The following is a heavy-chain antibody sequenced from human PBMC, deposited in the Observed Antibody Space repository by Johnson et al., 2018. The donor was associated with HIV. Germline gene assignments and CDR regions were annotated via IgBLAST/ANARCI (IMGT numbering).Heavy chain of an antibody. V-gene: IGHV3-33*03. D-gene: IGHD5-24*01. CDR2: IWYDGSNK. CDR1: GFTFSSYG. J-gene: IGHJ3*02. Sequence: QVQLVESGGGVVQPGRSLRLSCAASGFTFSSYGMHWVRQAPGKGLEWVAVIWYDGSNKYYADSVKGRFTISRDNAKNSLYLQMNSLRVEDTAVYYCTTDLLRWLQGENAFDIWGQGTMVTVSS. CDR3: TTDLLRWLQGENAFDI.